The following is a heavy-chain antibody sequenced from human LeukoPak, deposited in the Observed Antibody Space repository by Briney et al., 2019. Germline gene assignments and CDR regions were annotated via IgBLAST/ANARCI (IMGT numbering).Heavy chain of an antibody. V-gene: IGHV1-18*01. D-gene: IGHD6-19*01. J-gene: IGHJ4*02. CDR2: ISGYNGDT. Sequence: ASVKVSCKASGYTFISYGISWVRQAPGQGLEWMGYISGYNGDTHYAQKLQGRVTMTTDTSTSIAYMELRSLRSDDTAVYYCARGASGWYYPVDYWGQGTLVTVSS. CDR1: GYTFISYG. CDR3: ARGASGWYYPVDY.